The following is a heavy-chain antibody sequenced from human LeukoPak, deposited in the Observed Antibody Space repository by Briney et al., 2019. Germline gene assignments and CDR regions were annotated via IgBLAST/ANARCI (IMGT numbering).Heavy chain of an antibody. Sequence: PGGSLRLSCAASGFTFSRYWMSWVRQAPGKGLEWVANIKQDGSEKYYVDSVKGRFTISRDNAQNSLYLQMSSLRAEDTSVYYCARDRGADVFDFWGQGTLVTVSS. D-gene: IGHD3-16*01. CDR1: GFTFSRYW. CDR3: ARDRGADVFDF. V-gene: IGHV3-7*01. CDR2: IKQDGSEK. J-gene: IGHJ4*02.